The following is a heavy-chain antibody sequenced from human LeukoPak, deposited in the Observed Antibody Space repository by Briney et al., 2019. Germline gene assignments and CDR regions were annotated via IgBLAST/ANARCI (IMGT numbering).Heavy chain of an antibody. V-gene: IGHV4-39*01. CDR3: ARLSSYTSGWFQDL. CDR1: GGSISSSSFY. J-gene: IGHJ5*02. CDR2: IYYGGST. D-gene: IGHD6-19*01. Sequence: SETLSLTCTVSGGSISSSSFYWGWLRQPPGKGLEWIGTIYYGGSTYYNPSLKSRVTISVDTSKNQFSLKLISVTAADTAVYHCARLSSYTSGWFQDLWGQGTLVSVSS.